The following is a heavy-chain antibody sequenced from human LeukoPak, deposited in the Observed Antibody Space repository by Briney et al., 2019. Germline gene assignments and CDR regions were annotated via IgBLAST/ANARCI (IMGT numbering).Heavy chain of an antibody. V-gene: IGHV4-59*01. CDR1: GGSISSYY. Sequence: SETLSLTCTVSGGSISSYYWSWIRQPPGKGLEWIGYIYYSGSTNYNPSLKSRVTISVDTSKNQFSLKLSSATAADTAVYYCARATKLLWFGELLEKGSYYFDYWGQGTLVTVSS. D-gene: IGHD3-10*01. CDR3: ARATKLLWFGELLEKGSYYFDY. CDR2: IYYSGST. J-gene: IGHJ4*02.